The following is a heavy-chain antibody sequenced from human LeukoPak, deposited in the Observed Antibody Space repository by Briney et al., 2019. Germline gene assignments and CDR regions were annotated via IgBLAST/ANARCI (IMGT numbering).Heavy chain of an antibody. D-gene: IGHD2-2*01. V-gene: IGHV1-2*02. Sequence: ASVKVSCKASGYTFTGYYMHWVRQAPGQGLEWTGWINPNSGGTNYAQKFQGRVTMTRDTSISTAYMELSRLRSDDTAVYYCARGGHSSSARLDYWGQGTLVTVSS. CDR1: GYTFTGYY. CDR2: INPNSGGT. CDR3: ARGGHSSSARLDY. J-gene: IGHJ4*02.